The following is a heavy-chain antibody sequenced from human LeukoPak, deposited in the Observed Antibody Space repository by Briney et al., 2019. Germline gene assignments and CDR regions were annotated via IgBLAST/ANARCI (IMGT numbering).Heavy chain of an antibody. CDR3: AREDYDFWSCYSYFDY. CDR1: GGSVSSGSYY. Sequence: SETLSLTCTVSGGSVSSGSYYWSWIRQPPGKGLEWIGYIYYSGSTNYNPSLKSRVTISVDTSKNQFSLKLSSVTAADTAVYYCAREDYDFWSCYSYFDYWGQGTLVTVSS. J-gene: IGHJ4*02. V-gene: IGHV4-61*01. D-gene: IGHD3-3*01. CDR2: IYYSGST.